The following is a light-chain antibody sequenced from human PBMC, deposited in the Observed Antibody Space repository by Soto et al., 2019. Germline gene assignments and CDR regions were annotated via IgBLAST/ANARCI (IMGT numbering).Light chain of an antibody. CDR2: AND. Sequence: QPLLTQPPSASGTPGQRVIISCSGRSSNIGSNYVYWFQHLPGTAPKLLIYANDQRPSGVPDRFSGSKSGTSASLAISGLRSEDEADYYCAAWDDSLGGSWVFGGGTKLTVL. V-gene: IGLV1-47*02. CDR1: SSNIGSNY. CDR3: AAWDDSLGGSWV. J-gene: IGLJ3*02.